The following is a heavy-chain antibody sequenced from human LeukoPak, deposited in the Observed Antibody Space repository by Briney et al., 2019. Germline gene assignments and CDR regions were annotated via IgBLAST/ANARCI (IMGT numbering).Heavy chain of an antibody. CDR3: ARLSQQTFDI. J-gene: IGHJ3*02. CDR1: GGSFSGYY. Sequence: SETLSLTCAVYGGSFSGYYWSWIRQPPGKGLEWIGEINHSGSTNYNPSLKSRVTISVDTSKNQFSLKLSSATAADTAVYYCARLSQQTFDIWGQGTLVTVSS. CDR2: INHSGST. V-gene: IGHV4-34*01.